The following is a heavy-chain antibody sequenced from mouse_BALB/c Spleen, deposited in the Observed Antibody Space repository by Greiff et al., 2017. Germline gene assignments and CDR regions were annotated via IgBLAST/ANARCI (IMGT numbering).Heavy chain of an antibody. Sequence: DEKLVESGGGLVQPGGSRKLSCAASGFTFSSFGMHWVRQAPEKGLEWVAYISSGSSTIYYADTVKGRFTISRDNPKNTLFLQMTSLRSEDTAMYYCARDYRGYFDYWGQGTTLTVSS. CDR1: GFTFSSFG. CDR2: ISSGSSTI. D-gene: IGHD5-5*01. V-gene: IGHV5-17*02. CDR3: ARDYRGYFDY. J-gene: IGHJ2*01.